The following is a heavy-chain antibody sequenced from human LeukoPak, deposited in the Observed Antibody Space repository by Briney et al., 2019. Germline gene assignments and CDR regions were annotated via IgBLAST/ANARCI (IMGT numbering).Heavy chain of an antibody. CDR1: GGSISSGGYY. J-gene: IGHJ4*02. CDR2: VYYSGST. Sequence: SETLSLTCAISGGSISSGGYYWSWIRQPPGKGLEWIGYVYYSGSTNYNPSLKSRVTISVDTSKNQFSLKLSSVTAADTAVYYCAATMVRGVHTHFDYWGQGTLVTVSS. V-gene: IGHV4-61*08. CDR3: AATMVRGVHTHFDY. D-gene: IGHD3-10*01.